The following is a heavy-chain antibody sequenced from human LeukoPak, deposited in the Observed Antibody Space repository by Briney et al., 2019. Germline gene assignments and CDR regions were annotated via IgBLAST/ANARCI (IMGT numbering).Heavy chain of an antibody. CDR1: RFTFSSYE. Sequence: PGGSLRLSCAASRFTFSSYEMNWVRQAPGKGLEWVSDISSSGSTIYYADSVRGRFSISRDNAKNSLYLQMNSLRAEDTAVYYCARAWWGEGHFDSWGQGTLVTVYS. D-gene: IGHD2-8*02. CDR2: ISSSGSTI. CDR3: ARAWWGEGHFDS. V-gene: IGHV3-48*03. J-gene: IGHJ4*02.